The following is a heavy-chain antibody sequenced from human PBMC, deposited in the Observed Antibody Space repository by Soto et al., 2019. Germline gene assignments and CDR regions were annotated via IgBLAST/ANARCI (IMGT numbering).Heavy chain of an antibody. CDR2: ISWNSGSI. D-gene: IGHD6-19*01. CDR1: GFTFDDYA. V-gene: IGHV3-9*01. CDR3: AKDTRLAVAGNPDAFDI. J-gene: IGHJ3*02. Sequence: SLRLSCAASGFTFDDYAMHWVRQAPGKGLEWVSGISWNSGSIGYADSVKGRFTISRDNAKNSLYLQMNSLRAEDTALYYCAKDTRLAVAGNPDAFDIWGQGTMVTV.